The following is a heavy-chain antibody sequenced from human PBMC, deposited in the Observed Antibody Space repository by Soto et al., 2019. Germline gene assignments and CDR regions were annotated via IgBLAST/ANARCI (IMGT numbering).Heavy chain of an antibody. Sequence: XAQKFQGRVTMTRDTSISTAYMELSRLRSDDTAVYYCARDRVSGMDVWGQGTTVTVSS. CDR3: ARDRVSGMDV. V-gene: IGHV1-2*02. D-gene: IGHD2-21*01. J-gene: IGHJ6*02.